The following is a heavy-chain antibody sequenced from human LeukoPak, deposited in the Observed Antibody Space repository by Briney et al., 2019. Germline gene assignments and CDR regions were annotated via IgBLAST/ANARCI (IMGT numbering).Heavy chain of an antibody. CDR3: VSGGPKSVLEYYYYYGMDV. CDR2: FDPEDGET. V-gene: IGHV1-24*01. CDR1: GYTLTELS. D-gene: IGHD3-3*01. Sequence: GASVKVSCKVSGYTLTELSMHWVRQAPGKGLEWMGGFDPEDGETNYAQKFQGRVTMTEDTSTDTAYMELSSLRSEDTAVYYCVSGGPKSVLEYYYYYGMDVWGQGTTVTVSS. J-gene: IGHJ6*02.